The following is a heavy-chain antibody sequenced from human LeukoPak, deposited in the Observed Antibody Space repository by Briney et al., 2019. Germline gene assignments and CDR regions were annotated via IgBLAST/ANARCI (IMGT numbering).Heavy chain of an antibody. CDR2: INPNSGGT. CDR1: GYTFTSYA. D-gene: IGHD1-26*01. Sequence: GASVKVSCKASGYTFTSYAMHWVRQAPGQGLEWMGWINPNSGGTNYTQKFQGRVTMTRDTSISTAYMELSRLRSDDTAVYYCAREHSWDANWFDPWGQGTLVTVSS. J-gene: IGHJ5*02. V-gene: IGHV1-2*02. CDR3: AREHSWDANWFDP.